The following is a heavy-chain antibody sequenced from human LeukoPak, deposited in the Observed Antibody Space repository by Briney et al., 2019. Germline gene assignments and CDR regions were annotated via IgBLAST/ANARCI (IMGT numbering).Heavy chain of an antibody. J-gene: IGHJ3*02. Sequence: PSETLSLTCAVYGGSFSGYYWSWIRQPPGKGLEWIGEINHSGSTNYNPSLKSRVTISVDTSKNQFSLKLSSVTAADTAVYYCASWTLQDDWLSARDIWGQGTMATVSS. D-gene: IGHD3-9*01. CDR1: GGSFSGYY. CDR3: ASWTLQDDWLSARDI. V-gene: IGHV4-34*01. CDR2: INHSGST.